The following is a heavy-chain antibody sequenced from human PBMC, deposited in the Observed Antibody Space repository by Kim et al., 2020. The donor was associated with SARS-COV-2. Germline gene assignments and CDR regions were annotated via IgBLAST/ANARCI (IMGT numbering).Heavy chain of an antibody. J-gene: IGHJ4*02. Sequence: PSPKRRVTISVDTSKNQYSLKVRSVTTADTALYYCARGSGSYSSNLDFWGQGTLVTVSS. CDR3: ARGSGSYSSNLDF. D-gene: IGHD3-10*01. V-gene: IGHV4-59*09.